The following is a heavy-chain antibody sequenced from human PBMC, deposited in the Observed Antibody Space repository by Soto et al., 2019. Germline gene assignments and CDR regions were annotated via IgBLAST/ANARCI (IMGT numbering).Heavy chain of an antibody. J-gene: IGHJ6*02. D-gene: IGHD4-17*01. CDR3: ARGADYGDSQRFGMDV. V-gene: IGHV4-30-4*01. CDR1: GGSITSGEYY. CDR2: IYYSGST. Sequence: QVQLQESGPGLVKPAQTLSLTCTVSGGSITSGEYYWSWIRQPPGKGLEWIGYIYYSGSTYYTPSLRSRVTTSLDTSKNQFSLRLNSVTAADTAVYYCARGADYGDSQRFGMDVWGQGTTVTVSS.